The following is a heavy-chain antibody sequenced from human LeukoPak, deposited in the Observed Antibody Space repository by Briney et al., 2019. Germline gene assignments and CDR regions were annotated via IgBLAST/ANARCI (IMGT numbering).Heavy chain of an antibody. Sequence: GGSLRLSCAASGTTLSSYGMHWVRQAPGKGLVWVSRINSDGSSTSYADSVKGRFTISRDNAKNSLYLRMNSLRAEDTAVYYCARDGEVGGYCSSTSCYTYYYYGMDVWGQGTTVTVSS. CDR2: INSDGSST. D-gene: IGHD2-2*02. CDR3: ARDGEVGGYCSSTSCYTYYYYGMDV. V-gene: IGHV3-74*01. CDR1: GTTLSSYG. J-gene: IGHJ6*02.